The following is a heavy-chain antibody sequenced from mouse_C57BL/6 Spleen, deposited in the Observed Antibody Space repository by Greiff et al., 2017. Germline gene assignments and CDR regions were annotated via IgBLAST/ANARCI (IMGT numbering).Heavy chain of an antibody. J-gene: IGHJ1*03. CDR1: GYTFTSYW. CDR3: ARSGDDGYPHWYFDV. CDR2: IIPSNGGT. V-gene: IGHV1-53*01. Sequence: QVQLQQPGPDLVKPGASVKLSCKASGYTFTSYWLHWVKQTPGQGLEWIGNIIPSNGGTNYTAKLKSKATLTVDKSSSTAYMQLSILTSEDSAVYYCARSGDDGYPHWYFDVWGTGTTVTVSS. D-gene: IGHD2-3*01.